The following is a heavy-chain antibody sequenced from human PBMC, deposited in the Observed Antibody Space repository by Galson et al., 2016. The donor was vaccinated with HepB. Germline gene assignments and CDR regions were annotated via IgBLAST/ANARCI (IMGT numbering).Heavy chain of an antibody. J-gene: IGHJ4*02. Sequence: ETLSLTCSVSGGSIDSFYWSWIRQPPGKGLEWIGYVYYSGSTNYNPSLKSRVTISLDTSNNHFSLRLNSVTAADTAVYYCARGTSYVDYWGQGTLVPVSS. CDR1: GGSIDSFY. CDR2: VYYSGST. V-gene: IGHV4-59*01. D-gene: IGHD1-7*01. CDR3: ARGTSYVDY.